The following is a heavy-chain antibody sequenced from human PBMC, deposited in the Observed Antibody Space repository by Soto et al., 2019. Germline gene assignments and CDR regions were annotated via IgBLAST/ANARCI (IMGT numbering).Heavy chain of an antibody. CDR2: IDPSDSYT. V-gene: IGHV5-10-1*01. J-gene: IGHJ4*02. CDR3: ARHGRYSSSWYNY. D-gene: IGHD6-13*01. CDR1: GNSFTSYW. Sequence: GEFLQTSKKGSGNSFTSYWISGVRQMRGKGLEWMGRIDPSDSYTNYSQSFQGHVTISADKSISTAYLQWSSLKASDTALYYCARHGRYSSSWYNYWGQGTLVTVSS.